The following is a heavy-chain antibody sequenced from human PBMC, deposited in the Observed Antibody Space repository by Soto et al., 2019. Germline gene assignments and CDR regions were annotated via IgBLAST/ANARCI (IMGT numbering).Heavy chain of an antibody. V-gene: IGHV1-24*01. Sequence: VKVCWTVPAYPMTYLSMHLVRQAPGKGLEWMGGFDPEDGETIYAQKFQGRVTMTEDTSTDTAYMELSRLRSEDTAVYYCATISPSELRFLEWFDTDWGQGTLVTVSS. CDR3: ATISPSELRFLEWFDTD. CDR1: AYPMTYLS. J-gene: IGHJ4*02. D-gene: IGHD3-3*01. CDR2: FDPEDGET.